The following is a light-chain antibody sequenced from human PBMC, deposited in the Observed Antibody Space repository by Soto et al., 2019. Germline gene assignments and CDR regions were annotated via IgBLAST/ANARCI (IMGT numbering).Light chain of an antibody. J-gene: IGKJ4*01. Sequence: DIQMTQSPSSLSASVGDRVTITCRASQSISSYLNWYQQKPGKAPKLLVYAASSLQSGVPSRFSGSGSGTDFTLPISSLHPEHFATYYCQQSYSTPLTFDGVTKVGIK. CDR1: QSISSY. CDR2: AAS. V-gene: IGKV1-39*01. CDR3: QQSYSTPLT.